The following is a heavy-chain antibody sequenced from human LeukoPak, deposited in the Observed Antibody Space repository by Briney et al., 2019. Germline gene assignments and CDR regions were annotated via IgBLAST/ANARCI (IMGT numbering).Heavy chain of an antibody. CDR3: ASTYYYDSSGSNWFDP. CDR1: GYTFTGYY. V-gene: IGHV1-2*02. D-gene: IGHD3-22*01. CDR2: INPNSGGT. Sequence: ASVKVSCKASGYTFTGYYMHWVRQAPGQGLEWMGWINPNSGGTNYAQKFQGRVTMTRDTSISTAYMELSRLRSDDTAVYYCASTYYYDSSGSNWFDPWGQGTLVTVSS. J-gene: IGHJ5*02.